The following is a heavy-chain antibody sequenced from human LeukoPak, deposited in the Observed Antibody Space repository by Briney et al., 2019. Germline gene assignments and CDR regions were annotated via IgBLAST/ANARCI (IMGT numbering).Heavy chain of an antibody. V-gene: IGHV4-39*01. D-gene: IGHD3-9*01. CDR2: FYYSGST. CDR1: RGSISSSSYY. J-gene: IGHJ4*02. CDR3: ARGPVRLARPYDY. Sequence: SETLSLTCTVSRGSISSSSYYWGWIRQPPGKGLEWIGSFYYSGSTYYNRSLTSQVTMSVVTSKNQSSLKLSAVTAADTAVYYWARGPVRLARPYDYWGQGTLVTVSS.